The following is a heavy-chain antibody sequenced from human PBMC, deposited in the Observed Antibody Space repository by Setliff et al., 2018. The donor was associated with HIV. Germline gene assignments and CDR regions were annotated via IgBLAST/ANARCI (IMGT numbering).Heavy chain of an antibody. Sequence: PGGSLRLSCAASGFTFSRYAMTWVRQAPGKGLEWVSYISSSSSYTHYADSVKGRFTISRDNVKNSLYLQMNSLRAEDTAVYYCARGGSNSWSPFDYWGQGTLVTVSS. CDR1: GFTFSRYA. CDR3: ARGGSNSWSPFDY. CDR2: ISSSSSYT. D-gene: IGHD6-13*01. J-gene: IGHJ4*02. V-gene: IGHV3-21*01.